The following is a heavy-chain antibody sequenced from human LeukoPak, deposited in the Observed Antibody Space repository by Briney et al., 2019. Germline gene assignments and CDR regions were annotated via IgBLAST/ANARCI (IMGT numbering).Heavy chain of an antibody. CDR2: INPNSGGT. V-gene: IGHV1-2*02. CDR1: GYTFTGYY. CDR3: AREKPFYDSSGYYYPIAFDY. Sequence: GASVKVSRKSSGYTFTGYYMHWVRQAPGPGLEWMGWINPNSGGTNYGKKFQGSVTMSRDTSISTAYMELSRLRSDDTALYYCAREKPFYDSSGYYYPIAFDYWGQGTLVTVSS. D-gene: IGHD3-22*01. J-gene: IGHJ4*02.